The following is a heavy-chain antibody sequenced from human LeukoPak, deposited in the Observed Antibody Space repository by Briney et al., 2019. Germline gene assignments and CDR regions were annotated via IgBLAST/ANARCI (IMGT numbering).Heavy chain of an antibody. CDR1: GYTFTSYA. J-gene: IGHJ4*02. CDR2: INTNTGNP. CDR3: AVLTARENWEIDY. V-gene: IGHV7-4-1*02. D-gene: IGHD2-8*01. Sequence: ASVKVSCKASGYTFTSYAMDWVRQAPGQGLEWMGWINTNTGNPTYAQGFTGRFVFSLDTSVSTAYLQISSLKAEDTAVYYCAVLTARENWEIDYWGQGTLVTVSS.